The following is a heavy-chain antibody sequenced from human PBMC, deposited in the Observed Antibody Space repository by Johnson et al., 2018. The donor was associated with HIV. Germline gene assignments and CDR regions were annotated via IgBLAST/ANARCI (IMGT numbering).Heavy chain of an antibody. D-gene: IGHD6-13*01. J-gene: IGHJ3*01. CDR3: AKDKYSSSPDAFEF. CDR2: ISGSGGST. Sequence: VQLVESGGGVVQPGRSLRLSCAASRFTFSIYAMTWVRQAPGKGLAWVSGISGSGGSTYYADSVKGRFTISRDNSKNKLYLEMNSLRAEDTAVYYCAKDKYSSSPDAFEFWGQGTLVTVSS. CDR1: RFTFSIYA. V-gene: IGHV3-23*04.